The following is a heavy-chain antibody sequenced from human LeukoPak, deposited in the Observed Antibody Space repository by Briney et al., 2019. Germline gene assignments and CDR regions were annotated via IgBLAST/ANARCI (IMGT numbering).Heavy chain of an antibody. J-gene: IGHJ4*02. CDR1: GGSISSSSYY. V-gene: IGHV4-39*01. D-gene: IGHD5-18*01. CDR2: IYYSGST. Sequence: SSETLSLTCTVSGGSISSSSYYWGWIRQPPGKGLEWIGSIYYSGSTYYNPSLKSRVTISVDTSKNQFSLKLSSVTAADTAVYYCARQGARGYSYGYAPDYWGQGTLVTVSS. CDR3: ARQGARGYSYGYAPDY.